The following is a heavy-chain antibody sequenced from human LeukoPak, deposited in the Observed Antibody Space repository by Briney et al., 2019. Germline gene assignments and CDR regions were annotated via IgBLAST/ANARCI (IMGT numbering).Heavy chain of an antibody. CDR1: GYTFTSYG. J-gene: IGHJ3*02. CDR3: ARDSYCGGDCYSGGGGVTDAFDI. D-gene: IGHD2-21*02. V-gene: IGHV1-18*01. CDR2: ISAYNGNT. Sequence: ASVKVSCKASGYTFTSYGISWVRQAPGQGLEWMGWISAYNGNTNYAQKLQGRVTMTTGTSTSTAYMELRSLRSDDTAVYYCARDSYCGGDCYSGGGGVTDAFDIWGQGTMVTVSS.